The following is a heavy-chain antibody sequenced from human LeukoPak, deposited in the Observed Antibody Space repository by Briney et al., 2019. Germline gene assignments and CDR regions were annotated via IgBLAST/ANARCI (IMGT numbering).Heavy chain of an antibody. V-gene: IGHV3-66*01. CDR2: IYSGGST. J-gene: IGHJ4*02. CDR1: GFTFSDYY. Sequence: GGSLRLSCAASGFTFSDYYMSWVRQAPGKGLEWVSVIYSGGSTYYADSVKGRFTISRDNSKNTLYLQMNSLRDEDTAVYYCATLHQAGYFDYWGQGTLVTVSS. CDR3: ATLHQAGYFDY. D-gene: IGHD6-13*01.